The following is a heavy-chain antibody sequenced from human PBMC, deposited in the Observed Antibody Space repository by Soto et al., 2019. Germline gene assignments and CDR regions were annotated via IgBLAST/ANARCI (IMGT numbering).Heavy chain of an antibody. CDR1: GGSFSGHG. J-gene: IGHJ4*02. D-gene: IGHD1-26*01. Sequence: QVQLVQSGAEVRKPGSSGKVSCEASGGSFSGHGITWVRQAPGQGLEWMGGIIPVYGTAVYAQRFQGRVTIAAAESTNTAYMELRGLRSDDTAVYYCARESASGSYYMGKDDWGQGTLVTVSS. V-gene: IGHV1-69*01. CDR3: ARESASGSYYMGKDD. CDR2: IIPVYGTA.